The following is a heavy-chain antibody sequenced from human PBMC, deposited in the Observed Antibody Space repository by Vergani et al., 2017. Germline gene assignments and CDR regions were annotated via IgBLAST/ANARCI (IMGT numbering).Heavy chain of an antibody. Sequence: QVQLQQWGAGLLKPSETLSLTCAVYGGSFSDYYWGWIRQPPGKGLEWIGEINHSGSTNYNPSLKSRVTISVDTSKNQFSLKLSSVTAAGTAVYYCARGRGYCSGGSCYSSGNYYMDVWGKGP. J-gene: IGHJ6*03. CDR3: ARGRGYCSGGSCYSSGNYYMDV. D-gene: IGHD2-15*01. CDR2: INHSGST. V-gene: IGHV4-34*01. CDR1: GGSFSDYY.